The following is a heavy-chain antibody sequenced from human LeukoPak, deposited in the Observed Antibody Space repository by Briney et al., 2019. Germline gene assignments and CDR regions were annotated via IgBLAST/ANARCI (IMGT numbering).Heavy chain of an antibody. D-gene: IGHD4-4*01. Sequence: GGSLRLSCAASGFTFSSYSMNWVRQAPGKGLEWVSSISSSSSYIYYADSVKGRFTISRDNAKNSPYLQMNSLRAEDTAVYYCARDSDDYSNPLHYWGQGTLVTVSS. V-gene: IGHV3-21*01. J-gene: IGHJ4*02. CDR2: ISSSSSYI. CDR1: GFTFSSYS. CDR3: ARDSDDYSNPLHY.